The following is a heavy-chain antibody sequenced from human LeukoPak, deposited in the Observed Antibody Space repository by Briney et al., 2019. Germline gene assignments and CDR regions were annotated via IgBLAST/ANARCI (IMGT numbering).Heavy chain of an antibody. V-gene: IGHV4-59*01. J-gene: IGHJ6*02. CDR3: ARVVYYGVDV. CDR1: GGSMSSYY. Sequence: SETLSLTCTVSGGSMSSYYWSWNRQPPGKGLEWIGYIYYSGSTNYNPSLKSRVTISVDTSKNQFSLNLSSVTAADTAVYYCARVVYYGVDVWGQGTTVTASS. CDR2: IYYSGST.